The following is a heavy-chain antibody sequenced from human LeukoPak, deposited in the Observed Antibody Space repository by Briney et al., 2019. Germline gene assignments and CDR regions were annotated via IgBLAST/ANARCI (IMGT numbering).Heavy chain of an antibody. V-gene: IGHV3-48*02. D-gene: IGHD3-22*01. Sequence: PGGSLRLFCAASGFTFSYYSMNWVRQAPGKGLEWVSYISSSSSTIFYADSVKGRFAISRDNAKNSLYLQMNSLRDEDTAMYYCARAIYDSSGSGDYWGQGTLVTVSS. J-gene: IGHJ4*02. CDR1: GFTFSYYS. CDR2: ISSSSSTI. CDR3: ARAIYDSSGSGDY.